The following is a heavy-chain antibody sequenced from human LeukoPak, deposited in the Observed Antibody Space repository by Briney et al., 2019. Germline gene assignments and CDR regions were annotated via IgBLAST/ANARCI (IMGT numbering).Heavy chain of an antibody. D-gene: IGHD6-6*01. CDR3: AREGILREYSSSPGGLNYFDY. Sequence: GGSLRLSCAASGFTFSSYSMNWVRQAPGKGLEWVSSISSSSSYIYYADSVKGRFAISRDNAKNSLYLQMNSLRAEDTAVYYCAREGILREYSSSPGGLNYFDYWGQGTLVTVSS. CDR1: GFTFSSYS. CDR2: ISSSSSYI. J-gene: IGHJ4*02. V-gene: IGHV3-21*01.